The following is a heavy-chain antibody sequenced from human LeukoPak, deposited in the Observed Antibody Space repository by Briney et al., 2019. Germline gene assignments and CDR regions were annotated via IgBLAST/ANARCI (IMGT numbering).Heavy chain of an antibody. D-gene: IGHD3-16*02. J-gene: IGHJ4*02. V-gene: IGHV3-21*04. CDR1: GFAFSSYS. CDR3: VTNYRYFDC. Sequence: GGSLRRSCAASGFAFSSYSMNWVRQAPGKGLEWVSSISSGSTYVYYADSVKGRFSISRDNAKNSLCLQMSSLRAEDTAVYYCVTNYRYFDCWGQGTLVTVSS. CDR2: ISSGSTYV.